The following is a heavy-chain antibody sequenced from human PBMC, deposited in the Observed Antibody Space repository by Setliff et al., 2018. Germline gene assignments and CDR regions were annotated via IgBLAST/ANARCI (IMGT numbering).Heavy chain of an antibody. CDR3: ARHPHYDSSGYRDY. Sequence: SETLSLTCTVSGGSISSGSYYWSWIRQPAGKGLEWIGRIYTSGSTNYNPSLKSRVTISVDTSKNQFSLKLSSVTAADTAVYYCARHPHYDSSGYRDYWGQGTLVTVSA. V-gene: IGHV4-61*02. J-gene: IGHJ4*02. CDR2: IYTSGST. CDR1: GGSISSGSYY. D-gene: IGHD3-22*01.